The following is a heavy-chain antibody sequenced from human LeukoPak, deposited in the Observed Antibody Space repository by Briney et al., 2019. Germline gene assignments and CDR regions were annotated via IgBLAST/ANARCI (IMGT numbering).Heavy chain of an antibody. CDR2: IYTSGST. CDR3: ARARGPPYTTMATGYFDY. D-gene: IGHD5-18*01. CDR1: GGSISSGSYY. V-gene: IGHV4-61*09. Sequence: KASETLSLTCTVSGGSISSGSYYWSWIRQPAGKGLEWIGHIYTSGSTNYNPSLKNRVTISVDTSKNQFSLKLSSVTAADTAVYYCARARGPPYTTMATGYFDYWGQGTLVTVSS. J-gene: IGHJ4*02.